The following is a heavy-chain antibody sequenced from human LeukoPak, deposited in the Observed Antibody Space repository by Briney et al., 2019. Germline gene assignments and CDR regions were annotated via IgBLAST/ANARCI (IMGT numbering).Heavy chain of an antibody. D-gene: IGHD6-19*01. CDR1: GFTFSSYE. J-gene: IGHJ4*02. CDR2: ISSSGSTI. V-gene: IGHV3-48*03. CDR3: ARGGGYSSGWYHQPFDY. Sequence: PGGSQRLSCAASGFTFSSYEMNWVRQAPGKGLEWVSYISSSGSTIYYADSVKGRFTISRDNAKNSLYLQMNSLRAEDTAVYYCARGGGYSSGWYHQPFDYWGQGTLVTVSS.